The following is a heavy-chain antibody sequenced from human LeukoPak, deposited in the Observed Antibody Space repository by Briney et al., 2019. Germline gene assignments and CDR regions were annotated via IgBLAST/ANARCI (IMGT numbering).Heavy chain of an antibody. CDR3: AREESSSYLYYYGMDV. Sequence: PGGSLRLSCAASGFTVSSSYMSWVRQAPGKGLEWVSVIYSGGSTYYADSVKGRFTISRDNSKNTLYLQMNSLRAEDTAVYYCAREESSSYLYYYGMDVWGQGTTVTVSS. J-gene: IGHJ6*02. CDR1: GFTVSSSY. CDR2: IYSGGST. D-gene: IGHD6-13*01. V-gene: IGHV3-53*01.